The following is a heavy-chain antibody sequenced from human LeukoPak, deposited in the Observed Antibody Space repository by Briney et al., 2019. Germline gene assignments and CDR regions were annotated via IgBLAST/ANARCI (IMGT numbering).Heavy chain of an antibody. CDR1: GGSLTDDY. CDR2: INRSGSA. V-gene: IGHV4-34*01. CDR3: VKNFDP. J-gene: IGHJ5*02. Sequence: PSETLSLTCAVYGGSLTDDYWSWIRQPPGGGLEWIGDINRSGSANYNPSLRGRVTISLVTSKNHFSLRLNSVTAADTAMYYCVKNFDPWGQGTLVTVSS. D-gene: IGHD3-3*01.